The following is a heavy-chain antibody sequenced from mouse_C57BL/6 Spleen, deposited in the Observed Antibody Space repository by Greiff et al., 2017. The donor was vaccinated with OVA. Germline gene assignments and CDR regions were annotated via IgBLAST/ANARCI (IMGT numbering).Heavy chain of an antibody. Sequence: EVQLVESGGGLVKPGGSLKLSCAASGFTFSSYAMSWVRQTPEKRLEWVATISDGGSYTYYPDNVKGRFTISRDNAKNNLYLQMSHLKSEDTAMYYCARFPYGYDRDYYAMDYWGQGTSVTVSS. J-gene: IGHJ4*01. CDR2: ISDGGSYT. V-gene: IGHV5-4*01. CDR1: GFTFSSYA. D-gene: IGHD2-2*01. CDR3: ARFPYGYDRDYYAMDY.